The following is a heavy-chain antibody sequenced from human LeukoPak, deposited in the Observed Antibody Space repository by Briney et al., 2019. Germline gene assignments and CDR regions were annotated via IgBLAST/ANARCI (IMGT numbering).Heavy chain of an antibody. V-gene: IGHV4-59*01. Sequence: PSETLSLTCTVSGGSISSYYWSWIRQPPGKGLEWIGYIYYSGSTNYNPSLKSRVTISVDTSKNQFSLKLSSVTAADTAVYYCARATFTAMSNWFDPWGQGTLVTVSS. CDR2: IYYSGST. CDR3: ARATFTAMSNWFDP. CDR1: GGSISSYY. D-gene: IGHD5-18*01. J-gene: IGHJ5*02.